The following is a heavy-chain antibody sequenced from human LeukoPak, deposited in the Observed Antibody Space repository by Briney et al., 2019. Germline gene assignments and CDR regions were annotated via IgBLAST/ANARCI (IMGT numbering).Heavy chain of an antibody. CDR1: GFTFSTYG. D-gene: IGHD6-6*01. CDR2: IEYDRSNI. Sequence: GRSLRLSCAASGFTFSTYGMHWVRQAPGKGLEWVAVIEYDRSNIHYTDSVKGRFTISRDNSKKTLYLQMNSLRAEDTAVYYCAKPIAARYNWFDPWGQGTLVTVSS. V-gene: IGHV3-30*18. CDR3: AKPIAARYNWFDP. J-gene: IGHJ5*02.